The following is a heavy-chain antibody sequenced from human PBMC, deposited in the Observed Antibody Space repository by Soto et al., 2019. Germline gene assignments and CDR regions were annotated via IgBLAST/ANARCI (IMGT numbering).Heavy chain of an antibody. CDR1: GYSFTNYG. J-gene: IGHJ6*03. V-gene: IGHV1-18*01. Sequence: QDQLVQSGGEVKKPGASVKVSCKASGYSFTNYGITWVRQAPGQGFEWMGWISAYNGDTNYAQKLQGRVTMTTDASTSTAYLELRSLRSDDTAVYYCARDRGVAPPVAGNTHYYYYMDVWGKGTTGTVSS. CDR3: ARDRGVAPPVAGNTHYYYYMDV. D-gene: IGHD6-19*01. CDR2: ISAYNGDT.